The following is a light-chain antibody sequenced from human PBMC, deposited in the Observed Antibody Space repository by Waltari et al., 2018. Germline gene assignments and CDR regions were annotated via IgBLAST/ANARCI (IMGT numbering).Light chain of an antibody. CDR3: LQYGSPPFT. V-gene: IGKV3-20*01. CDR1: QYVSSSY. Sequence: EIVLTQSPGTLSFSPGERATLSCRPSQYVSSSYLAWYQQKPCQAPRLLIYGASVRAAGIPERFSGSGSGTDFTLTISRLEPEDFAVFYCLQYGSPPFTFGPGTKVEIK. CDR2: GAS. J-gene: IGKJ3*01.